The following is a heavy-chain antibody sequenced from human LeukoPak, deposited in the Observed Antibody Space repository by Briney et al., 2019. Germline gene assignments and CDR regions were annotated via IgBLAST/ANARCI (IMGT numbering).Heavy chain of an antibody. CDR3: ARGSSSTFAY. D-gene: IGHD6-6*01. J-gene: IGHJ4*02. V-gene: IGHV4-34*01. CDR2: INHSGST. Sequence: SETLSLTCAVYGGSFSGYYWSWIRQPPGKGLEWIGEINHSGSTNYNPSLKSRVTISVDTSKNQFSLKLSSVTAADTAVYYCARGSSSTFAYWGQGTLVTVSS. CDR1: GGSFSGYY.